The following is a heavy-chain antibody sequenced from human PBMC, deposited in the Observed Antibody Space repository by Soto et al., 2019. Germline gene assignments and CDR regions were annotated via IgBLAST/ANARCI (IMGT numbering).Heavy chain of an antibody. V-gene: IGHV4-34*01. J-gene: IGHJ6*02. Sequence: SETLSLTCAVYGGSFSGYYWSWIRQPPGKGLEWIGEINHSGSTNYNPSLKSRVTISVDTSKNQFSLKLSSVTAADTAVYYCARGLLRVVNYYYYYYGMDVWGQGTTVTVS. CDR3: ARGLLRVVNYYYYYYGMDV. CDR2: INHSGST. D-gene: IGHD3-3*01. CDR1: GGSFSGYY.